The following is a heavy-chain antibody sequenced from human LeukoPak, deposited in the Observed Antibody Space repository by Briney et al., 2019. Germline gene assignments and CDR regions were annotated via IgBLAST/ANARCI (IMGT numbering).Heavy chain of an antibody. CDR3: ARAHLSGYFDY. J-gene: IGHJ4*02. V-gene: IGHV1-8*01. CDR1: GYTFANYD. D-gene: IGHD3-10*01. Sequence: ASVEVSCKASGYTFANYDINWVRQASGQGLEWMGWMNPHSGNTGYAQNFQGRVTMTRDMSTSTVYMDLISLRSEDTAVYYCARAHLSGYFDYWGQGTLVTVSS. CDR2: MNPHSGNT.